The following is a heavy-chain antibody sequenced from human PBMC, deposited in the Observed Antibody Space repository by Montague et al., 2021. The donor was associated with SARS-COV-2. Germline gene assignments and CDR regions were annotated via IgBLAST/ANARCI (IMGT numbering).Heavy chain of an antibody. CDR1: GGSFSGYY. CDR3: ASGLGRPGTIFEVALY. Sequence: SETLSLTCGVYGGSFSGYYWSWIRQPPGKGLEWIGGINHSGSTNXNSSLNSRGTISLDTSKNQFSLKLTSVSAADTAVYYCASGLGRPGTIFEVALYWGQGTLVTVSS. J-gene: IGHJ4*02. CDR2: INHSGST. D-gene: IGHD3-3*01. V-gene: IGHV4-34*01.